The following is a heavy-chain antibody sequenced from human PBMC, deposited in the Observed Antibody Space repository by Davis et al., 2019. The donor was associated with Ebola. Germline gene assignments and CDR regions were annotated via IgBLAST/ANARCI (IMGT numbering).Heavy chain of an antibody. J-gene: IGHJ3*02. CDR3: AREMATTNDALDI. V-gene: IGHV3-74*01. CDR1: GFTFSSYW. CDR2: INSDGSST. D-gene: IGHD5-24*01. Sequence: HTGGSLRLSCAASGFTFSSYWMHWVRQAPGKGLVWVSRINSDGSSTSYADSVKGRFTISRDNAKNTLYLQKNSLRVEDTAVYYCAREMATTNDALDIWGQGTMVSVSS.